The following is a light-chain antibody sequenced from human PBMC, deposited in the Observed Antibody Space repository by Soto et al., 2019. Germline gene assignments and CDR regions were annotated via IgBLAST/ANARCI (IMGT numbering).Light chain of an antibody. Sequence: EVVLTQSPYALSLPPGERAPLSCRASQSISSYLAWYQQKPGQAPRLLIYGASNRATGIPARFSGSGSGTDFTLTISSLEPEDFAVYYCQQRSNWPLTFGGGSKVDI. CDR3: QQRSNWPLT. V-gene: IGKV3-11*01. J-gene: IGKJ4*01. CDR1: QSISSY. CDR2: GAS.